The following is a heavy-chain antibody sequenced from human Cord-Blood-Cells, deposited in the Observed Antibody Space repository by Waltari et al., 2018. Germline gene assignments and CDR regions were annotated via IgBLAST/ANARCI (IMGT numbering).Heavy chain of an antibody. J-gene: IGHJ3*02. D-gene: IGHD1-26*01. Sequence: QVQLQESGPGLVKPSETLSLTCTVSGGSISSHYWSWIRQPPGKGLEWIGYIYYSGRTNSNPSLKSRVTISVDTSKNQFSLKLSSVTAADTAVYYCARASPAVAHYSAFDIWGQGTMVTVSS. CDR1: GGSISSHY. CDR3: ARASPAVAHYSAFDI. V-gene: IGHV4-59*11. CDR2: IYYSGRT.